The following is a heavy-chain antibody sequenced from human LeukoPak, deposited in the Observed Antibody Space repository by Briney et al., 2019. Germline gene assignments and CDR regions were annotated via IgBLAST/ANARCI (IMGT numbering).Heavy chain of an antibody. CDR3: ARRGYYGWGSVY. V-gene: IGHV4-39*01. J-gene: IGHJ4*02. Sequence: WIRQPPGKGLEWIGVVYYSGSTYYSSSFKSRVTIYVDTSKNKFSLKLSPVTAADTAIYYCARRGYYGWGSVYWGQGTLVTVSS. CDR2: VYYSGST. D-gene: IGHD3-10*01.